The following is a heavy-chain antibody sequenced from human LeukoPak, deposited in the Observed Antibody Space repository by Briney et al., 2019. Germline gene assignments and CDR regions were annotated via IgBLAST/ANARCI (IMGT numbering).Heavy chain of an antibody. CDR1: GFTFSSDG. CDR2: IRYDGTNK. D-gene: IGHD3-22*01. Sequence: GGSLRLPCAASGFTFSSDGMHWVRQAPGKGLEWVAFIRYDGTNKYYADSVKGRFTISRDNSKDTLDLQMNSLRVEDTAVYYCAKYSRESRGASPLNYGGRGPGVTVSS. J-gene: IGHJ4*02. V-gene: IGHV3-30*02. CDR3: AKYSRESRGASPLNY.